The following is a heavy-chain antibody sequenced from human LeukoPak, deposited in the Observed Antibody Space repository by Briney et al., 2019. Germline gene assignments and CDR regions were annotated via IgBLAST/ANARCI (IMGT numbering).Heavy chain of an antibody. V-gene: IGHV1-8*03. CDR3: ARGQGGPFTSYYYYYYMDV. D-gene: IGHD3-16*01. CDR2: MNPNSGGT. CDR1: GYTFTSYD. J-gene: IGHJ6*03. Sequence: ASVKVSCKASGYTFTSYDINWVRQAPGQGLEWMGWMNPNSGGTGYAQKFQGRVTITRNTSISTAYMELSSLGSEDTAVYYCARGQGGPFTSYYYYYYMDVWGKGTTVTVPS.